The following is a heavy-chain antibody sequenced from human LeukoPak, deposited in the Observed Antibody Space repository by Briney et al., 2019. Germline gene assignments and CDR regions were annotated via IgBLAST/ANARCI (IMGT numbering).Heavy chain of an antibody. Sequence: PGGSLRLSCAASGFTFSNYWMHWVRQAPGKGLVWSSRINSDGSITNYADSVRGRFTISRDNSKNTLYLQMNSLRAEDTAVYYCARWISVGATFRFDPWGQGTLVTVSS. CDR3: ARWISVGATFRFDP. CDR2: INSDGSIT. V-gene: IGHV3-74*01. D-gene: IGHD1-26*01. J-gene: IGHJ5*02. CDR1: GFTFSNYW.